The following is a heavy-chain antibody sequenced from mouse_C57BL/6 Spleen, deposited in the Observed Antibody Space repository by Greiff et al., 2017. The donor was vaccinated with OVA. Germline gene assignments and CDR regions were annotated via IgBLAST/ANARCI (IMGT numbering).Heavy chain of an antibody. CDR2: IYPGSGST. Sequence: QVHVKQPGAELVKPGASVKMSCKASGYTFTSYWITWVKQRPGQGLEWIGDIYPGSGSTNYNEKFKSKATLTVDTSSSTAYMQLSSLTSEDSAVYYCARWDGVYAMDYWGQGTSVTVSS. V-gene: IGHV1-55*01. CDR1: GYTFTSYW. CDR3: ARWDGVYAMDY. D-gene: IGHD4-1*01. J-gene: IGHJ4*01.